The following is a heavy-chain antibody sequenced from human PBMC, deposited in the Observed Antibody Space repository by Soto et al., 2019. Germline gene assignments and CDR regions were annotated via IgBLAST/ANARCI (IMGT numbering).Heavy chain of an antibody. J-gene: IGHJ4*02. CDR1: GFTFSSYA. CDR3: LRPYYFDY. CDR2: ISYDGSNK. V-gene: IGHV3-30-3*01. D-gene: IGHD3-10*01. Sequence: GSLRLSCAASGFTFSSYAMHWVRQAPGKGLEWVAVISYDGSNKYYADSVKGRFTISRDNSKNTLYLQMNNLRAEDTAVYYCLRPYYFDYWGQGALVTVSS.